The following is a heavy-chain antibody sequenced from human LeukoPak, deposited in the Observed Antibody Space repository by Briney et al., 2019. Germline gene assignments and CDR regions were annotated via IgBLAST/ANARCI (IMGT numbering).Heavy chain of an antibody. D-gene: IGHD2-2*02. J-gene: IGHJ3*02. CDR2: ISAYNGNT. CDR1: GYTFTSYG. Sequence: ASVKVSCKASGYTFTSYGISWVRQAPGQGLEWMGWISAYNGNTNYAQKLQGRVTMTTDTSTSTAYMELRSLRSDDTAVYYCARARHDIVVVPAAILLIWDAFDIWGQGTMVTVSS. V-gene: IGHV1-18*01. CDR3: ARARHDIVVVPAAILLIWDAFDI.